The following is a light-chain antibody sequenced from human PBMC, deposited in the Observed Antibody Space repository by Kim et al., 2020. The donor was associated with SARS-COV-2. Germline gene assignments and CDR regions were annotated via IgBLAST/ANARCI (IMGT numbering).Light chain of an antibody. V-gene: IGKV1-39*01. CDR1: QNINRY. Sequence: SVGDTVTITCRASQNINRYLNWYQQKPGTPPTLLVYEASTLQTGVPLRFSGGGSGTDFTLTISALQPEDFGTYFCQQSDSSHTFTFGQGTKVDIK. CDR2: EAS. CDR3: QQSDSSHTFT. J-gene: IGKJ2*01.